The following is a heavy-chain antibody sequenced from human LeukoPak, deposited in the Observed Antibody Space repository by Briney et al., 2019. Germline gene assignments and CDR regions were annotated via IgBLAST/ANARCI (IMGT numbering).Heavy chain of an antibody. Sequence: GGSLRLSCAASGFTVSSNYMSWVRQAPGKGLEWVSVIYSGGSTYYADSVKGRFTISRDNSKNTLYLQMNSLRAEDTAVYYCAKVPPRGYSYGGDAFDIWGQGTMVIVSS. V-gene: IGHV3-53*05. CDR1: GFTVSSNY. CDR3: AKVPPRGYSYGGDAFDI. CDR2: IYSGGST. J-gene: IGHJ3*02. D-gene: IGHD5-18*01.